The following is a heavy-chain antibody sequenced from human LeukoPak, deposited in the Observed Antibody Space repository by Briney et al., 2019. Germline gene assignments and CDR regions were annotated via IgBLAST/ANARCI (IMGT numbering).Heavy chain of an antibody. D-gene: IGHD1-26*01. CDR1: GYTFTSYD. CDR2: MNPNSGNT. Sequence: ASVKVSCKASGYTFTSYDINWVRQATGQGLEWVGWMNPNSGNTGYAQKFQGRVTMTRNTSISTAYMELSSLRSEDTAVYYCARDLVGAAAFDAFDIWGQGTMVTVSS. V-gene: IGHV1-8*01. J-gene: IGHJ3*02. CDR3: ARDLVGAAAFDAFDI.